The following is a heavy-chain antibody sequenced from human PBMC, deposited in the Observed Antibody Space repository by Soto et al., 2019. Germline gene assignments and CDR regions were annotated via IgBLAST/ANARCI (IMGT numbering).Heavy chain of an antibody. D-gene: IGHD3-10*01. CDR3: TTAAPAQIIWFGEATLPYYYYGMDV. V-gene: IGHV3-15*07. CDR1: GFTFSNAW. CDR2: IKSKTDGGTT. Sequence: GGSLRLSCAASGFTFSNAWMNWVRQAPGKGLEWVGRIKSKTDGGTTDYAAPVKGRFTISRDDSKNTLYLQMNSLKTEDTAVYYCTTAAPAQIIWFGEATLPYYYYGMDVWGQGTTVTVSS. J-gene: IGHJ6*02.